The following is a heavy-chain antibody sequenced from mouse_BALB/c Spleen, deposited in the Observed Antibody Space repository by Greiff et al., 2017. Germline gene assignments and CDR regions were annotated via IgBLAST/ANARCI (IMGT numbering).Heavy chain of an antibody. J-gene: IGHJ1*01. Sequence: EVKLVESGGCLVKPGGSLKLSCAASGFTFSSYTMSWVRQTPEKRLEWVATISSGGSYTYYPDSVKGRFTISRDNAKNTLYLQMSSLKSEDTAMYYCTRALYSYWYVDVWGAGTTVTVSS. CDR3: TRALYSYWYVDV. CDR1: GFTFSSYT. D-gene: IGHD2-1*01. V-gene: IGHV5-6-4*01. CDR2: ISSGGSYT.